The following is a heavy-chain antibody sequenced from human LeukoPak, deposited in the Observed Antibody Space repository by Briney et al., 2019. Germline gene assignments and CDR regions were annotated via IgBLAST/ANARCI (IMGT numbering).Heavy chain of an antibody. J-gene: IGHJ4*02. CDR1: GGSINNSPYY. Sequence: SETLSLTCTVSGGSINNSPYYWGWIRQPPGKELEWIVSMHYSGNTYYNPSLKSRVTISIDTSKDQFSLRLISVTAADTAVFYCARNDRGRPADYWGQGTLVTVSS. V-gene: IGHV4-39*01. CDR3: ARNDRGRPADY. D-gene: IGHD1-26*01. CDR2: MHYSGNT.